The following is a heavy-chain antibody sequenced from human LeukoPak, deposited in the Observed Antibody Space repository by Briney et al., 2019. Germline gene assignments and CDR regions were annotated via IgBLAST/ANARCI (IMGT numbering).Heavy chain of an antibody. V-gene: IGHV5-51*01. J-gene: IGHJ5*02. Sequence: GESLKISCKGSGYSFTSYWIGWVRQMPGKGLEWMEIIYPGDSDTRYSPSFQGQVAISADKSISTAYLQWSSLKASDTAMYYCVRGFNLDTARVMGSWFDPWGQGTLVTVSS. CDR1: GYSFTSYW. CDR3: VRGFNLDTARVMGSWFDP. D-gene: IGHD5-18*01. CDR2: IYPGDSDT.